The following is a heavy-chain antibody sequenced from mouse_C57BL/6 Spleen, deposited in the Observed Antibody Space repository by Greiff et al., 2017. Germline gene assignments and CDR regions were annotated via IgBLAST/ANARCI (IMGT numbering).Heavy chain of an antibody. Sequence: LQESGAELVRPGTSVKVSCKASGYAFTHYLIEWVKQRPGQGLEWIGVINPGSGGTNYNEKFKGKATLTADKSSSTAYMQLSSLTSEDSAVYFCARRGYSNPYAMDYWGQGTSVTVSS. D-gene: IGHD2-5*01. J-gene: IGHJ4*01. V-gene: IGHV1-54*01. CDR3: ARRGYSNPYAMDY. CDR1: GYAFTHYL. CDR2: INPGSGGT.